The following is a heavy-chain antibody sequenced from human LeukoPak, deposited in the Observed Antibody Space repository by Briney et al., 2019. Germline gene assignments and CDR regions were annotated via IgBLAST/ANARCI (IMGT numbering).Heavy chain of an antibody. Sequence: GGSLRLSCAVSGFTFRSYAMNWVRQAPGKGREWVSVITDSGTNTYYGDSVKGRFTVSRDNSKNTLYLQMNSLRPEDTAVYHCVRADGRSYGLFDSWGRGTLVIVSS. J-gene: IGHJ4*02. CDR2: ITDSGTNT. V-gene: IGHV3-23*01. CDR3: VRADGRSYGLFDS. D-gene: IGHD5-18*01. CDR1: GFTFRSYA.